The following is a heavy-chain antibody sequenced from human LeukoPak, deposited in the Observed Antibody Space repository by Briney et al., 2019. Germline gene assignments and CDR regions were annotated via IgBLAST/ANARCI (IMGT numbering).Heavy chain of an antibody. V-gene: IGHV1-8*01. CDR1: RYTFTNYD. D-gene: IGHD3-3*01. CDR3: ARATYYDFWSGYYGMDV. Sequence: ASVNVSCTASRYTFTNYDINWVRQATGQGLEWMGWMNPNSGNTGYAQKFQGRVSMTRNTSISTAYMELSSLRSEDTAVYYCARATYYDFWSGYYGMDVWGQGTTVTVSS. J-gene: IGHJ6*02. CDR2: MNPNSGNT.